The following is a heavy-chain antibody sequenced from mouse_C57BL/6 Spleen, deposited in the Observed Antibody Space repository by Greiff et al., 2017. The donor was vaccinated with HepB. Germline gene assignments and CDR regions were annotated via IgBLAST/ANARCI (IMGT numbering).Heavy chain of an antibody. D-gene: IGHD1-1*01. CDR1: GFSLTSYG. Sequence: QVQLKESGPGLVAPSQSLSITCTVSGFSLTSYGVHWVRQPPGKGLEWLVVIWSDGSTTYNSALKSRLSISKDNSKSQVFLKMNSLQTDDTAMYYCAISYYYGSSYWYFDVWGTGTTVTVSS. J-gene: IGHJ1*03. V-gene: IGHV2-6*03. CDR3: AISYYYGSSYWYFDV. CDR2: IWSDGST.